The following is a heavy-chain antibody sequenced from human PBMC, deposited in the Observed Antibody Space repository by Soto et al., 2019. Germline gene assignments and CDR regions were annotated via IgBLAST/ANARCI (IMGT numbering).Heavy chain of an antibody. CDR1: GFTVSSNY. D-gene: IGHD2-21*02. CDR3: ARGVTYCGGDCP. J-gene: IGHJ5*02. V-gene: IGHV3-53*01. CDR2: IYSGGST. Sequence: EVQLVESGGGLIQPGGSLRLSCAASGFTVSSNYMSWVRQAPGKGLEWVSAIYSGGSTYYAGSVKGRFTISRDNAKNTLYLQMNRVRAEDTAVYYCARGVTYCGGDCPWGQGTLVTVSS.